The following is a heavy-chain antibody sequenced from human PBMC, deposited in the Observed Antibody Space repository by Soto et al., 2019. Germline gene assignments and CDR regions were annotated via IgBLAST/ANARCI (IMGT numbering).Heavy chain of an antibody. CDR2: IYWDDDN. CDR3: AHGSGWLSDY. CDR1: GFSLTSTAVG. D-gene: IGHD6-19*01. J-gene: IGHJ4*02. Sequence: QITLKESGPTLVKPTQTLTLTCTFSGFSLTSTAVGVHWIRQPPGKALEWLALIYWDDDNQYSPSLKSRLSITKDTSKNQLVLTMTNMDPVDTATYYCAHGSGWLSDYWGPGTLVTVSS. V-gene: IGHV2-5*02.